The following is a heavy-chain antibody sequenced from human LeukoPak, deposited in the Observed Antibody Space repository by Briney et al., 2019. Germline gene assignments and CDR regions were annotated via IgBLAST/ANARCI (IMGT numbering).Heavy chain of an antibody. J-gene: IGHJ4*02. CDR1: TFTKAW. D-gene: IGHD7-27*01. V-gene: IGHV3-15*07. CDR3: TRDRGSSTLGDY. CDR2: VKNRGDGMAT. Sequence: GGSLRLSCVLSTFTKAWMNWVRQAPGKGLEWVGRVKNRGDGMATDYAAPVKGRFIISRDDSKKTVYLQMDSLKTEDTAVYYCTRDRGSSTLGDYWGQGTLVTVSS.